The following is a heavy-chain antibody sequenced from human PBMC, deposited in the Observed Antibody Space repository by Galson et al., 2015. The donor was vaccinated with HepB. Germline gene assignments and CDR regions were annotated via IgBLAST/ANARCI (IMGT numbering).Heavy chain of an antibody. CDR3: ARDRDTSWLGWFDP. V-gene: IGHV3-30*02. J-gene: IGHJ5*02. Sequence: SLRLSCAASGFIFSSYGMHWVRQAPGKGLEWLAFVRYDGSNKYYADSVKGRFTISRDNSKNTLYLHMNSLRVDDTGVYYCARDRDTSWLGWFDPWGQGTLVTVSS. CDR1: GFIFSSYG. D-gene: IGHD2-2*01. CDR2: VRYDGSNK.